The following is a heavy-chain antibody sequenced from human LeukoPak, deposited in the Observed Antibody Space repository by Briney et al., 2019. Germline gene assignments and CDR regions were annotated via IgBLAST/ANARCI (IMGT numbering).Heavy chain of an antibody. CDR2: ISWNGGHA. CDR1: GFPFNEYA. V-gene: IGHV3-9*03. J-gene: IGHJ4*02. Sequence: GGSLRLSCVGSGFPFNEYAMHWVRQAPGKDLEWVSGISWNGGHADYVDSVRGRFTISRDNSKNSLYLQMNSLRSEDLAFYYCAKSRRIAVAGFFDSWGQGTLVTVSS. D-gene: IGHD6-19*01. CDR3: AKSRRIAVAGFFDS.